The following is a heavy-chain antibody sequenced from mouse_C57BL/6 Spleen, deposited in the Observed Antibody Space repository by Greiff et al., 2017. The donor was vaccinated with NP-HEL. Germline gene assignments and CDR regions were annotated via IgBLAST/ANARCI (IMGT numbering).Heavy chain of an antibody. V-gene: IGHV5-17*01. J-gene: IGHJ4*01. CDR1: GFTFSDYG. Sequence: EVQLVESGGGLVKPGGSLKLSCAASGFTFSDYGMHWVRQAPEKGLEWVAYISSGSSTIYYADTVKGRFTISRDNAKNTLFLQMTSLRSEDTAMYYCARQLRYYAMDYWGQGTSVTVSS. D-gene: IGHD1-1*01. CDR2: ISSGSSTI. CDR3: ARQLRYYAMDY.